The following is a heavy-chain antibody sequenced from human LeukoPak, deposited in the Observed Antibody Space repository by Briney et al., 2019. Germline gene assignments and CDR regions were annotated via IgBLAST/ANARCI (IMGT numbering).Heavy chain of an antibody. V-gene: IGHV4-39*07. Sequence: SETLSLTCTVSGGSISSSSYYWGWIRQPPGKGLEWIGSIYYSGSTYYNPSLKSRVTISVDTSKNQFSLKLSSVTAADTAVYYCARGTCSSGWYRYYYYYYMDVWGKGTTVTVSS. CDR2: IYYSGST. CDR1: GGSISSSSYY. D-gene: IGHD6-19*01. CDR3: ARGTCSSGWYRYYYYYYMDV. J-gene: IGHJ6*03.